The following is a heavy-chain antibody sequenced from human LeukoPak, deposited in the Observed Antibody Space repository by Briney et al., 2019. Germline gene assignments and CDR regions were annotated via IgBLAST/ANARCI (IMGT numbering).Heavy chain of an antibody. CDR1: GGSISSYY. Sequence: SETLSLTCTVSGGSISSYYWSWIRQPAGKGLEWIGRIYTSGSTNYNPSLKSRVTMSVDTSKNQFSLKLSSVTAADTAVYYCARGATGVAGGYYYYYMDVWGKGTTVTISS. J-gene: IGHJ6*03. V-gene: IGHV4-4*07. D-gene: IGHD2-8*01. CDR2: IYTSGST. CDR3: ARGATGVAGGYYYYYMDV.